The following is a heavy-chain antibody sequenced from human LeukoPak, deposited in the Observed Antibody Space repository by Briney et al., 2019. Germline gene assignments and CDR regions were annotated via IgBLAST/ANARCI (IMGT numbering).Heavy chain of an antibody. D-gene: IGHD1-26*01. J-gene: IGHJ4*02. Sequence: PGGSLRLSCAASGLTFSSHRMHWVRQAPGKGLVWVLRITNDGSSTTYADSVKGRFTISRDNAKNTLYLQINSLRAEDTAVYYCARGEIVGAADYWGQGTLVTVSS. CDR1: GLTFSSHR. CDR2: ITNDGSST. V-gene: IGHV3-74*01. CDR3: ARGEIVGAADY.